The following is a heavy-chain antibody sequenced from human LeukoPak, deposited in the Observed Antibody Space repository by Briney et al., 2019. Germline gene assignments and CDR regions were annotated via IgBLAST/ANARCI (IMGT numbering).Heavy chain of an antibody. Sequence: GGSLRLSCSASGFIISDYAMHWVRQAPGKGLEYVSGISANGGSTYYADSVKGRFTISRDTSKNTLYLQMSSLRAEDTAIYCCVKDLYKGDSASWYFFHYWGQGTLVTVSS. V-gene: IGHV3-64D*06. D-gene: IGHD6-13*01. CDR3: VKDLYKGDSASWYFFHY. CDR1: GFIISDYA. CDR2: ISANGGST. J-gene: IGHJ4*02.